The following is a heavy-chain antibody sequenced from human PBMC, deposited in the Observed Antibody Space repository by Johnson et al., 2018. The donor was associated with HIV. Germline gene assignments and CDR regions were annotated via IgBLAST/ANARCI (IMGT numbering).Heavy chain of an antibody. CDR1: GFTFRSYA. CDR3: AKVYSVGATLLAAFDI. Sequence: VLLLESGGGLVQPGGSLRLSCAASGFTFRSYAMSWVRQAPGKGLEWVSGMSGSGGSTSYADSVKGRFTSSRDNSKNTLYLQMNSLRVEDTAVYYCAKVYSVGATLLAAFDIWGQGTMVTVSS. CDR2: MSGSGGST. J-gene: IGHJ3*02. V-gene: IGHV3-23*01. D-gene: IGHD1-26*01.